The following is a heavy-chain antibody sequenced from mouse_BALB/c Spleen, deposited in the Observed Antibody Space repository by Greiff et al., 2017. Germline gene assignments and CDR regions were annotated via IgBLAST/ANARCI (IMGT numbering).Heavy chain of an antibody. D-gene: IGHD2-4*01. CDR1: GFTFSSFG. V-gene: IGHV5-17*02. J-gene: IGHJ3*01. CDR3: ARYTMITTPFAY. CDR2: ISSGSSTI. Sequence: EVKLMESGGGLVQPGGSRKLSCAASGFTFSSFGMHWVRQAPEKGLEWVAYISSGSSTIYYADTVKGRFTISSDNPKITLFLQMTSLRSEDTAMYYCARYTMITTPFAYWGQGTLVTVSA.